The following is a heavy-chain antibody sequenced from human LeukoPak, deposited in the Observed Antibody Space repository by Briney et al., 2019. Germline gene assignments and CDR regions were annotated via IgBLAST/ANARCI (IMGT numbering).Heavy chain of an antibody. CDR3: ARGGWYYFEY. CDR2: IKEGGNRI. J-gene: IGHJ4*02. V-gene: IGHV3-7*01. Sequence: PGGSLTLSCAASGFTFSTYCMSWLRQAPGKGLEWVANIKEGGNRIYYGDSERGLITIYRENAKHSLYLQKSSMRAEDAAVYYCARGGWYYFEYWGQGVLVTVSS. CDR1: GFTFSTYC.